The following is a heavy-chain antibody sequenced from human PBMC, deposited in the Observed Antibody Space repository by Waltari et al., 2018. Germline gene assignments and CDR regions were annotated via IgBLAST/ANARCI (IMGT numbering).Heavy chain of an antibody. D-gene: IGHD3-22*01. CDR1: VGTFSSYT. CDR2: IIPILGRA. J-gene: IGHJ4*02. Sequence: QVQLVQSGAEVKKPGSSVKVSCKASVGTFSSYTISWVRQAPGQGLEWMGRIIPILGRANYAQKCQGRVTITADKSTSTDYMELSSLRSEDTAVYYCASGYYDSSGYTDYWGQGTLVTVSS. CDR3: ASGYYDSSGYTDY. V-gene: IGHV1-69*02.